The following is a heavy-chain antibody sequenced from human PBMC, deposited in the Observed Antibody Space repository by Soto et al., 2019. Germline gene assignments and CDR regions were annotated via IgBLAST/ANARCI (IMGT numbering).Heavy chain of an antibody. Sequence: EVQLVESGGGLVKPGGSLRLSCAASGFTFSSYSMNWVRQAPGKGLEWVSSISSSSSYIYYADSVKGRFTISRDNAKNSLYLQMNSLRAEDTAVYYCAMGYYDSSGYPMEFDYWGQGTLVTVSS. D-gene: IGHD3-22*01. J-gene: IGHJ4*02. CDR2: ISSSSSYI. V-gene: IGHV3-21*01. CDR1: GFTFSSYS. CDR3: AMGYYDSSGYPMEFDY.